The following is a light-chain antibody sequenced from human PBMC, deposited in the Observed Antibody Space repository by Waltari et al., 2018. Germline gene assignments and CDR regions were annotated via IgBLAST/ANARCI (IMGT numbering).Light chain of an antibody. V-gene: IGLV4-69*01. Sequence: QLMLTQSPSASASLGDSVKLTCTLSRGHSTYAIAWHQQQPAKGPRYLMKVNNDGTPSKGDGIPDRFSGSSSGAERYLTISSLQSEDDAEYYCQTWGPGIRVFGGGTKLTVL. CDR2: VNNDGTP. CDR3: QTWGPGIRV. CDR1: RGHSTYA. J-gene: IGLJ3*02.